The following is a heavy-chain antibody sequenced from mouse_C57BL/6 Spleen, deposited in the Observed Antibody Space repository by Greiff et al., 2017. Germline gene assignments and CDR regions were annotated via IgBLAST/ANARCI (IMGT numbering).Heavy chain of an antibody. CDR2: ISSGSSTI. V-gene: IGHV5-17*01. D-gene: IGHD1-1*01. CDR1: GFTFSDYG. CDR3: ARRKYGNQYYFDY. Sequence: EVKLMESGGGLVKPGGSLKLSCAASGFTFSDYGMHWVRQAPEKGLEWVAYISSGSSTIYYADTVKGRFTISRDNAKNTLFLQMTSLRSEDTAMYYCARRKYGNQYYFDYWGQGTTLTVSS. J-gene: IGHJ2*01.